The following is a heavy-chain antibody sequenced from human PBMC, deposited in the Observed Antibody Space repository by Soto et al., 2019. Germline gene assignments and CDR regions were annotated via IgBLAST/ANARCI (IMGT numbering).Heavy chain of an antibody. CDR1: GGSISSSSYY. CDR3: ARDLVAAAGRNYYYYGMDV. V-gene: IGHV4-39*07. D-gene: IGHD6-13*01. CDR2: IYYSGGT. Sequence: PSETLSLTCTVSGGSISSSSYYWGWIRQPPGKGLEWIGSIYYSGGTNYNPSLKSRATISVDTSRNQFSLKLSSVTAADTAVYYCARDLVAAAGRNYYYYGMDVWGQGTTVTVSS. J-gene: IGHJ6*02.